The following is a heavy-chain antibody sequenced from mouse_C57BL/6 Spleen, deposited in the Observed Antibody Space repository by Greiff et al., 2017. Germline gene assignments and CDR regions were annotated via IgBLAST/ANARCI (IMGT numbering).Heavy chain of an antibody. CDR3: ARNNSPYYYGSSYAMDY. CDR2: ISSGGSYT. CDR1: GFTFSSYG. D-gene: IGHD1-1*01. Sequence: DVKLVESGGDLVKPGGSLKLSCAASGFTFSSYGMSWVRQTPDKRLEWVATISSGGSYTYSPDSVKGRFTISRDNAKNTLYLQMSSLKSEDTAMYYCARNNSPYYYGSSYAMDYWGQGTSVTVSS. V-gene: IGHV5-6*02. J-gene: IGHJ4*01.